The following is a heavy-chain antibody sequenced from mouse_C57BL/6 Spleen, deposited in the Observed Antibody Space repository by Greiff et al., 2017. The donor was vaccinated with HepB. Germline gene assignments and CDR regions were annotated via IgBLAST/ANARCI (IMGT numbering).Heavy chain of an antibody. D-gene: IGHD1-1*01. CDR2: IYPGDGDT. V-gene: IGHV1-82*01. CDR1: GYAFSSSW. J-gene: IGHJ2*01. CDR3: ARGEDYGSLYYFDY. Sequence: VQLQQSGPELVKPGASVKISCKASGYAFSSSWMNWVKQRPGKGLEWIGRIYPGDGDTNYNGKFKGKATLTADKSSSTAYMQLSSLTSEDSAVYFCARGEDYGSLYYFDYWGQGTTLTVSS.